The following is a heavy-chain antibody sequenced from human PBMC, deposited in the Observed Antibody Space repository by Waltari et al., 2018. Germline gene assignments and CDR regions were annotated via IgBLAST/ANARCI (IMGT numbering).Heavy chain of an antibody. CDR3: ALIKADSSGYYFDY. V-gene: IGHV4-39*01. CDR2: IYYSGST. D-gene: IGHD3-22*01. Sequence: QLQLQESGPGLVKPSETLSLTCTVSGGSISSSSYYWGWIRQPPGKGLEWIGSIYYSGSTYHNPSLKSRVTISVDTSKNQFSLKLSSVTAADTAVYYCALIKADSSGYYFDYWGQGTLVTVSS. J-gene: IGHJ4*02. CDR1: GGSISSSSYY.